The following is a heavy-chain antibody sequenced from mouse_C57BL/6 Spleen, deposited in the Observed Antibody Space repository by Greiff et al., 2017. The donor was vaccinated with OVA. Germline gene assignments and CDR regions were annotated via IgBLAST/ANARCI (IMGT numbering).Heavy chain of an antibody. CDR2: ISGGGGNT. Sequence: EVQLVESGGGLVKPGGSLKLSCAASGFTFSSYTMSWVRQTPEKRLEWVATISGGGGNTYYPDSVKGRFTISRDNAKNTLYLQMSSLRSEDTALYYCATNYDGYYTYWGQGTLVTVSA. CDR1: GFTFSSYT. J-gene: IGHJ3*01. CDR3: ATNYDGYYTY. V-gene: IGHV5-9*01. D-gene: IGHD2-3*01.